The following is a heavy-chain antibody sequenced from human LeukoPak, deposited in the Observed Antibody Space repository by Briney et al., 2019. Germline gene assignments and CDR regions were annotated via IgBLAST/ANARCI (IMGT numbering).Heavy chain of an antibody. Sequence: ASVKVSCKASGYTFTSYGISWVRQAPGQGLEWMGWISAYNGNTNYAQKRQGRVTMTTDTSTSTAYMELRSLRSDDTAVYYCARDELERDYYYYYMDVWGKGTTVTVSS. D-gene: IGHD1-1*01. CDR1: GYTFTSYG. CDR3: ARDELERDYYYYYMDV. CDR2: ISAYNGNT. J-gene: IGHJ6*03. V-gene: IGHV1-18*01.